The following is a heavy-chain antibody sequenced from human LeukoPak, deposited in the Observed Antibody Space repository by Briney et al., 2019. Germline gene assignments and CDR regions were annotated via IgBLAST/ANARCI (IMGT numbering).Heavy chain of an antibody. V-gene: IGHV4-59*01. D-gene: IGHD6-19*01. CDR2: IFYTGTT. J-gene: IGHJ4*02. CDR3: ARGWGYFDY. Sequence: SQTLSLTCSVSGGSISNYYWSWIRQPPGKGLEWIGYIFYTGTTNYNFSLKSRLTISVDTSKNQFSLRLTSVTAADTAVYYCARGWGYFDYWGQGTLVTVSS. CDR1: GGSISNYY.